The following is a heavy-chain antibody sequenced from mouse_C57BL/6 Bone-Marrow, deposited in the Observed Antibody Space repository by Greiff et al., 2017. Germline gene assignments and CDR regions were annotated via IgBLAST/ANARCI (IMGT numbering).Heavy chain of an antibody. J-gene: IGHJ3*01. CDR1: GYTFTSYG. Sequence: VKLQESGAELARPGASVKLSCKASGYTFTSYGISWVKQRTGQGLEWIGEIYPRSGNTYYNEKFKGKATLTADKSSSTAYMELRSLTSEDSAVYFCARSLGDGYLFAYWGQGTLVTVSA. V-gene: IGHV1-81*01. CDR3: ARSLGDGYLFAY. D-gene: IGHD2-3*01. CDR2: IYPRSGNT.